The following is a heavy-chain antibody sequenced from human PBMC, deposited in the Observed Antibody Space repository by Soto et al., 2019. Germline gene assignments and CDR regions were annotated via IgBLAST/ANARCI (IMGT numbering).Heavy chain of an antibody. Sequence: QVQLQESGPGLVKPSETLSLTCTVSGGSISSYYWSWIRQPPGKGLEWIGYIYYSGSTNYNPSLKSRVTISVDTSKHQFSLKLSSVTAADTAVYYCASLGYCSSTSCPFDYWGQGTLVTVSS. D-gene: IGHD2-2*01. J-gene: IGHJ4*02. CDR2: IYYSGST. CDR3: ASLGYCSSTSCPFDY. V-gene: IGHV4-59*01. CDR1: GGSISSYY.